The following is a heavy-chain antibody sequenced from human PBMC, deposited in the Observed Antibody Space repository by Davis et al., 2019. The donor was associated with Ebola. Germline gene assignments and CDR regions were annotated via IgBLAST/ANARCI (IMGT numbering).Heavy chain of an antibody. D-gene: IGHD7-27*01. CDR2: IYYSGST. CDR3: ARLSKPPGDGMDV. J-gene: IGHJ6*04. V-gene: IGHV4-39*01. CDR1: GGSISSSSYY. Sequence: AGSLTLSCTVSGGSISSSSYYWGWIRQPPGKGLEWFGSIYYSGSTYYNPSLKSRVTISVDTSKNQFSLRLSSVTAADTAVYYCARLSKPPGDGMDVWGKGTTVTVSS.